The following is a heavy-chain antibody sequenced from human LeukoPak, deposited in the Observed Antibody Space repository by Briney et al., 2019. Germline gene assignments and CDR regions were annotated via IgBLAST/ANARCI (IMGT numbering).Heavy chain of an antibody. CDR1: GGSVSSGSYY. Sequence: PSETLSLTCTVSGGSVSSGSYYWSWLRQPPGTGLEWIGYIYYSGSTNYNPSLKSRVTISVDTSKNQFSLKLSSVTAADTAVYYCARGEGVFGVVTPFDYWGQGTLVTVSS. D-gene: IGHD3-3*01. CDR3: ARGEGVFGVVTPFDY. CDR2: IYYSGST. V-gene: IGHV4-61*01. J-gene: IGHJ4*02.